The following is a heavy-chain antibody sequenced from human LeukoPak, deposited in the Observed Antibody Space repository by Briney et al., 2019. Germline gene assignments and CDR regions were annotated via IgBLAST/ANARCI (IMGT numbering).Heavy chain of an antibody. V-gene: IGHV4-39*01. CDR1: GGSISSSSYY. Sequence: SETLSLTCTVSGGSISSSSYYWGWIRQPPGKGLEWIGSIYYSGSTYYNPSLKSRVTISVDTSKNQFSLKLSSVTAADTAVYYCARFARTKAADFDYWGQGTLVTVSS. CDR2: IYYSGST. CDR3: ARFARTKAADFDY. J-gene: IGHJ4*02. D-gene: IGHD1-14*01.